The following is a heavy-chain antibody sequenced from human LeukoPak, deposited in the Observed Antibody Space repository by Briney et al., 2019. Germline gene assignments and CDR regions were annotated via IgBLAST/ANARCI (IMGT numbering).Heavy chain of an antibody. J-gene: IGHJ4*02. CDR2: IIPIFGTA. CDR3: ARAGYYYDSSGYLDY. D-gene: IGHD3-22*01. Sequence: GASVKVSCKASGGTFSSYAISWVRQAPGQGLEWMGGIIPIFGTANYAQKFQGRVTITADESTGTAYMELSSLRSEDTAVYYCARAGYYYDSSGYLDYWGQGTLVTVSS. CDR1: GGTFSSYA. V-gene: IGHV1-69*13.